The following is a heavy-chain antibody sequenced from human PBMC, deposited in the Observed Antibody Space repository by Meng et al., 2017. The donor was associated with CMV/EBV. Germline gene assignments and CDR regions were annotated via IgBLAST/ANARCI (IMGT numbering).Heavy chain of an antibody. V-gene: IGHV3-20*04. Sequence: GGSLRLSCAASGFTFNTFAMSWVRQAPGKGLEWVSGINWNGGSTGYADSVKGRFTISRDNAKNSLYLQMNSLRAEDTALYYCARGRTTVTTQTGNDYWGQGTLVTVSS. J-gene: IGHJ4*02. CDR2: INWNGGST. D-gene: IGHD4-17*01. CDR1: GFTFNTFA. CDR3: ARGRTTVTTQTGNDY.